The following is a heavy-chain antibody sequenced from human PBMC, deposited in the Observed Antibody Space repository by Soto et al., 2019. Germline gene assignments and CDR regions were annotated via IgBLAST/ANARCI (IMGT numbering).Heavy chain of an antibody. D-gene: IGHD2-2*02. Sequence: ASVKVSCKTSGYTFSSYGVSWVRQAPGQGLEWMGWVSTYNSNTNYVQKLQGRVTMTTDTSTSTAYTELRSLTSDDTAVYYCARAAYCSRTSCYRMDVWGQGTTVTVSS. CDR1: GYTFSSYG. CDR3: ARAAYCSRTSCYRMDV. V-gene: IGHV1-18*01. CDR2: VSTYNSNT. J-gene: IGHJ6*02.